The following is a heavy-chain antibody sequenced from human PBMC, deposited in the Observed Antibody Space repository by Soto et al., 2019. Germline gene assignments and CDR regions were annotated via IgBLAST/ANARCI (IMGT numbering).Heavy chain of an antibody. J-gene: IGHJ4*02. D-gene: IGHD3-3*01. Sequence: ASVKVSCKASGYTFTSYAMHWVRQAPGQRLEWMGWINAGNGNTKYSQKFQGRVTITRDTSASTAYMELSSLRSEDTAVYYCARDRRYGFWSGSDYWGQGTLVTVSS. CDR2: INAGNGNT. CDR1: GYTFTSYA. CDR3: ARDRRYGFWSGSDY. V-gene: IGHV1-3*01.